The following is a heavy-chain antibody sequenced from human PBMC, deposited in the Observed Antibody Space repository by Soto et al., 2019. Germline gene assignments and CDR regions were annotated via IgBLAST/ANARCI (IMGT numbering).Heavy chain of an antibody. CDR1: GFTFSSYW. CDR2: IKQDGSEK. CDR3: ARTNDFWRGSKLRLYFDY. V-gene: IGHV3-7*03. D-gene: IGHD3-3*01. Sequence: GGSLRLSCAASGFTFSSYWMSWVRQAPGKGLEWVANIKQDGSEKYYVDSVKGRFTISRDNAKNSLYLQMNSLRAEDTAVYYCARTNDFWRGSKLRLYFDYWGQGTLVTVSS. J-gene: IGHJ4*02.